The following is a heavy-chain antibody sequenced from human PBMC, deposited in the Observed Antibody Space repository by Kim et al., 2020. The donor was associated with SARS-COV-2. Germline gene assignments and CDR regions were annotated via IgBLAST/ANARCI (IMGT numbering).Heavy chain of an antibody. V-gene: IGHV3-7*01. Sequence: YLDSVKGRFTMSRDTARNSLSLQMNSLRIEDTAMYYCAPLDSAQVPGGIWGRGTLVTVSS. CDR3: APLDSAQVPGGI. D-gene: IGHD3-10*01. J-gene: IGHJ4*02.